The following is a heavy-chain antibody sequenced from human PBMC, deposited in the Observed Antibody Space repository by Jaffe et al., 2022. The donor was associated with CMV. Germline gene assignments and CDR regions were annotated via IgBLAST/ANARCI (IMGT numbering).Heavy chain of an antibody. CDR2: INHSGST. V-gene: IGHV4-34*01. J-gene: IGHJ4*02. Sequence: QVQLQQWGAGLLKPSETLSLTCAVYGGSFSGYYWSWIRQPPGKGLEWIGEINHSGSTNYNPSLKSRVTISVDTSKNQFSLKLSSVTAADTAVYYCARDHGFDYWGQGTLVTVSS. CDR1: GGSFSGYY. CDR3: ARDHGFDY.